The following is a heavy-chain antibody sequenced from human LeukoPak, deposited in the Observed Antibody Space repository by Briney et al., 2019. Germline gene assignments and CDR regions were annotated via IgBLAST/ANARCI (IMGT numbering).Heavy chain of an antibody. CDR1: GYTFTSYY. V-gene: IGHV1-46*01. CDR2: INPSGGST. CDR3: ASRGAGENAFDI. Sequence: ASVKVSCKASGYTFTSYYMHWVRQAPGQGLEWMGIINPSGGSTSYAQKFQGRVTMTRDTSTSTVYMELSSLRSEDTAVYYCASRGAGENAFDIWGQGTMVTVSS. D-gene: IGHD7-27*01. J-gene: IGHJ3*02.